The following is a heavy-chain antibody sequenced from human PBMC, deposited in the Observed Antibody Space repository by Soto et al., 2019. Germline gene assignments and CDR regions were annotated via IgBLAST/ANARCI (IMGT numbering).Heavy chain of an antibody. D-gene: IGHD3-22*01. CDR2: LKQDGSEK. V-gene: IGHV3-7*04. Sequence: GGSLRLSCAASGFTFSSYWMSWVRQAPGKGLEWVANLKQDGSEKYYVDSVKGRFTISRDNAKNSLYLQMNSLRVEDTAVYYCARFYYDSSGYLPSPYYYYYGMDVWGQGTTVTVSS. CDR3: ARFYYDSSGYLPSPYYYYYGMDV. CDR1: GFTFSSYW. J-gene: IGHJ6*02.